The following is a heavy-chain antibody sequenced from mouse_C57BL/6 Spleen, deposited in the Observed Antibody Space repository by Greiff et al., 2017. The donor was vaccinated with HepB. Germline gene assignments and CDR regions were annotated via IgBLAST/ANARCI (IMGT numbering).Heavy chain of an antibody. CDR2: IRNKANGYTT. CDR1: GFTFTDYY. CDR3: ARYMNRDLRPYYAMDY. J-gene: IGHJ4*01. D-gene: IGHD2-12*01. V-gene: IGHV7-3*01. Sequence: DVMLVESGGGLVQPGGSLSLSCAASGFTFTDYYMSWVRQPPGKALEWLGSIRNKANGYTTEYSASVKGRFTISRDNSQSILYLQMNALRAEDSATYYCARYMNRDLRPYYAMDYWGQGTSVTVSS.